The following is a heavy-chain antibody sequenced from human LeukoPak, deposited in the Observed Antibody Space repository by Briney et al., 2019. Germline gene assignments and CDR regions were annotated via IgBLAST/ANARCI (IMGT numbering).Heavy chain of an antibody. V-gene: IGHV3-7*03. J-gene: IGHJ4*02. CDR3: ARNMDGDYTNLFDY. CDR2: IKQDGSEK. D-gene: IGHD4-17*01. CDR1: GFTFSSYW. Sequence: GGSLRLSCAASGFTFSSYWMSWVRQAPGKGLEWVANIKQDGSEKYYVDSVKGRFTISRDNAKNSLYLQMNSLRAEDTALYYCARNMDGDYTNLFDYWGQGTLVTVTS.